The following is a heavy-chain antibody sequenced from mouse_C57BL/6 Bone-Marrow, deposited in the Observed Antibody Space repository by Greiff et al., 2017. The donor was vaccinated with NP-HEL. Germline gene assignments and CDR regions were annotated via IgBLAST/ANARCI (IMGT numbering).Heavy chain of an antibody. V-gene: IGHV5-6*01. CDR1: GFTFSSYG. Sequence: EVQRVESGGDLVKPGGSLKLSCAASGFTFSSYGMSWVRQTPDKRLEWVATISSGGSYTYYPDSVKGRFTISRDNAKNTLYLQMSSLKSEDTAMYYCATLDSSGYVGFAYWGQGTLVTVSA. CDR2: ISSGGSYT. D-gene: IGHD3-2*02. CDR3: ATLDSSGYVGFAY. J-gene: IGHJ3*01.